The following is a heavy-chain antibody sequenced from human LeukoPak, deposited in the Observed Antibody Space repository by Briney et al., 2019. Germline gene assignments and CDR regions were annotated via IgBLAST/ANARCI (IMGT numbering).Heavy chain of an antibody. CDR2: IYYSGST. CDR3: AREGSGYIWFDP. J-gene: IGHJ5*02. V-gene: IGHV4-30-4*01. D-gene: IGHD3-22*01. CDR1: GSSISSGAYY. Sequence: SQTLSFTCTVSGSSISSGAYYWCWIRQPPGKGLEWIGYIYYSGSTYYNPSLKSRVTMSADTSKNQFSLKLSSVTAADTAVYYCAREGSGYIWFDPWGQGTLVTVSS.